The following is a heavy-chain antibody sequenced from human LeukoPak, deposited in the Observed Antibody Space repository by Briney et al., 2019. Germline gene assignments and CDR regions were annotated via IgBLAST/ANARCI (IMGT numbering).Heavy chain of an antibody. D-gene: IGHD6-13*01. Sequence: SETLSLTCTVSGGSISSSSYYWGWIRQPPGKGLEWIGSIYYSGSTYYNPSLKSRVTISVDTSKNQFSLKLSSVTAADTAVYYCARDRNTGYSSSWSTRWFDPWGQGTLVTVSS. CDR2: IYYSGST. CDR3: ARDRNTGYSSSWSTRWFDP. J-gene: IGHJ5*02. CDR1: GGSISSSSYY. V-gene: IGHV4-39*07.